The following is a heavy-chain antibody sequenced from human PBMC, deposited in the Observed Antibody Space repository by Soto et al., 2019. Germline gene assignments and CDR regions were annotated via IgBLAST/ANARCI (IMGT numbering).Heavy chain of an antibody. CDR2: ISCDGAIS. CDR1: GFTFDNYS. CDR3: ARHKGHSCSSVSDGMDI. J-gene: IGHJ6*02. Sequence: GGSLRLSCAASGFTFDNYSMNWVRQAPGKGLEWLSGISCDGAISNYADSVKGRFTISRDNAKNTLYLQMNSLRAEDTAVYYCARHKGHSCSSVSDGMDIWGQGTTVTVSS. D-gene: IGHD2-15*01. V-gene: IGHV3-74*01.